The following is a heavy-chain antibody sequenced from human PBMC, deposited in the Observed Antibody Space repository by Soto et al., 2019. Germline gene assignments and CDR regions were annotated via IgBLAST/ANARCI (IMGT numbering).Heavy chain of an antibody. V-gene: IGHV3-30*18. D-gene: IGHD5-12*01. CDR3: AQGKRGDGYNPLGALDI. CDR2: ISYDGNKK. Sequence: PGGSLRLSCAASGFTFSSFGTHWVRQAPGKGPEWVTFISYDGNKKYYSDSVKGRFTTSRDNFSNTVYLQMDSLRVDDTALYYCAQGKRGDGYNPLGALDIWGQGTMVTVSS. CDR1: GFTFSSFG. J-gene: IGHJ3*02.